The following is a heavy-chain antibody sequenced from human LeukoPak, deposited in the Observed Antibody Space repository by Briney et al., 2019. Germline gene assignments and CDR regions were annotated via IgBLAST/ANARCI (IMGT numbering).Heavy chain of an antibody. CDR3: ASVRRGFGESSKYYAYYYMGV. V-gene: IGHV4-4*02. CDR2: IYRSGTT. Sequence: SETLSLTCAVSGGSISSTNWWSWVRQPPGKGLEWIGEIYRSGTTNYKPSLKSRVTISLDKSRNHFSLKLTSVTAADTAVYYCASVRRGFGESSKYYAYYYMGVWGKGTTVTISS. CDR1: GGSISSTNW. J-gene: IGHJ6*03. D-gene: IGHD3-10*01.